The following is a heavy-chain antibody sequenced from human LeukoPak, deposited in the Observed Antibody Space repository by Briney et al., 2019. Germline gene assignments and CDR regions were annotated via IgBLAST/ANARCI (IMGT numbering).Heavy chain of an antibody. CDR2: ISYDGSNK. CDR1: GFTFSSYA. J-gene: IGHJ5*02. CDR3: ARDQDGWFDP. Sequence: GGSLRLSCAASGFTFSSYAMHWVRQAPGKGLEWVAVISYDGSNKYYADSVKGRFTISRDNSKNTLYLQMNSLRAEGTAVYYCARDQDGWFDPWGQGTLVTVSS. V-gene: IGHV3-30-3*01.